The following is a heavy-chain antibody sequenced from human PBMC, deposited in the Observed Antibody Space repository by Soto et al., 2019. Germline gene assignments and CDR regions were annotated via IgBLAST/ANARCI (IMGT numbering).Heavy chain of an antibody. CDR1: GGSISSYY. CDR2: IYYSGST. V-gene: IGHV4-59*08. D-gene: IGHD3-3*01. Sequence: SETLSLTCTVSGGSISSYYWSWIRQPPGKGLEWIGYIYYSGSTNYNPSLKSRVTISVDTSKNQFSLKLSSVTAADTAVYYCARHAPSIFGVVMNNWFDPWGQGTLVTVSS. CDR3: ARHAPSIFGVVMNNWFDP. J-gene: IGHJ5*02.